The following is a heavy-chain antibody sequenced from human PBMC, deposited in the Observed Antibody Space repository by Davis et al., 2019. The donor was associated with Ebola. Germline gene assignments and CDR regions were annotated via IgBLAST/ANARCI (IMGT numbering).Heavy chain of an antibody. Sequence: ETLTLTCTVSGGSVSSGSYQYSWIRQPPGKGLEFIGYIYYTGSTNYNPSLNSRVTISLDTSKNLFSLNLRSVTAADTAVYYCARLLHYDFWTGSRTTYWGQGTLVTVSS. CDR1: GGSVSSGSYQ. CDR2: IYYTGST. J-gene: IGHJ4*02. D-gene: IGHD3-3*01. CDR3: ARLLHYDFWTGSRTTY. V-gene: IGHV4-61*01.